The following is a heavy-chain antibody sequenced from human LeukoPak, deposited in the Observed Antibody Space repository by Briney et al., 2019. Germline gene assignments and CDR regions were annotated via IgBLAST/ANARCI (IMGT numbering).Heavy chain of an antibody. CDR1: GGTFSSYA. D-gene: IGHD5-18*01. CDR2: IIPIFDTA. J-gene: IGHJ6*03. V-gene: IGHV1-69*06. CDR3: ARGEGYSYYYYYMDV. Sequence: ASVKVSCKASGGTFSSYAISWVRQAPGQGLEWMGGIIPIFDTANYAQKFQGRVTITADKSTSTAYMELSSLRSEDTAVYYCARGEGYSYYYYYMDVWGKGTTVTVSS.